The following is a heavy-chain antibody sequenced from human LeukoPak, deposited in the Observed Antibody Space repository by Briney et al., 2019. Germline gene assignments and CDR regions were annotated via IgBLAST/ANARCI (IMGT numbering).Heavy chain of an antibody. CDR2: INHSGST. Sequence: PSETLSLTCAVYGGSFSGYYWSWIRQPPGKGLEWIGEINHSGSTNYNPSLKSRVTISVDTSKNQFSLKLSSVTAADTAVYYCARGYCSSTSCYSPNYFDYWGQGTLVTVSS. D-gene: IGHD2-2*02. CDR3: ARGYCSSTSCYSPNYFDY. V-gene: IGHV4-34*01. CDR1: GGSFSGYY. J-gene: IGHJ4*01.